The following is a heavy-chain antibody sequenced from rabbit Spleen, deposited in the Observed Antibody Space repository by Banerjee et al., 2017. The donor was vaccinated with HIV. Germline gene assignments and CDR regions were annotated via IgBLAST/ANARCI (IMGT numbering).Heavy chain of an antibody. CDR3: ARNFGGVLRTRLDL. CDR1: GFSFSSSYY. J-gene: IGHJ3*01. Sequence: QSLEESGGDLVKPGTSLTLTCTASGFSFSSSYYMGWVRQAPGKGLEWIACIVGGSGDNTYYACWTKGRFTISKASSTTVTLQMISLTAADTATYFCARNFGGVLRTRLDLWGPGALVTVS. V-gene: IGHV1S40*01. CDR2: IVGGSGDNT. D-gene: IGHD5-1*01.